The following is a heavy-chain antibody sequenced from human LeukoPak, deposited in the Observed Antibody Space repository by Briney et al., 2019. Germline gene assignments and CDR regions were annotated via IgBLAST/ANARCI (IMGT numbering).Heavy chain of an antibody. J-gene: IGHJ3*02. Sequence: PSQTPSLTCAVSGGSISSGGYSWSWIRQPPGKGLEWIGYIYHSGSTYYNPSLKSRVTISVDRSKNQFSLKLSSVTAADTAVYYCAREDSSGYLGAFDIWGQGTMVTVSS. CDR1: GGSISSGGYS. CDR2: IYHSGST. CDR3: AREDSSGYLGAFDI. D-gene: IGHD3-22*01. V-gene: IGHV4-30-2*01.